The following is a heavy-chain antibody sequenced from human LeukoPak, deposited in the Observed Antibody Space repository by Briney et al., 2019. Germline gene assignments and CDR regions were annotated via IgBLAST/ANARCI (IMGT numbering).Heavy chain of an antibody. V-gene: IGHV3-30*01. Sequence: PGRSLRLSCAASEFTFSNFAMHWVRQAPGRGPEWVALISYDGSDKFYADSVKGRFTLSRDNSQNTVYLQMDSLRPEDTAVYYCARDYYYGSGTPPGDTFDIWGQGTMVTVSS. D-gene: IGHD3-10*01. CDR1: EFTFSNFA. CDR3: ARDYYYGSGTPPGDTFDI. J-gene: IGHJ3*02. CDR2: ISYDGSDK.